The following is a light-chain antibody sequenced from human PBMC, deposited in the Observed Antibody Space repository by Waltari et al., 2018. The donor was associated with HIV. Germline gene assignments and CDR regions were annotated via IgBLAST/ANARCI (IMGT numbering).Light chain of an antibody. V-gene: IGKV4-1*01. CDR1: QNIFYAPDNENC. J-gene: IGKJ1*01. Sequence: DIVMSQSPDSLAVSLGERATINCKSSQNIFYAPDNENCLGWFQQKQGQPPKLRIRGASARDAVVPYRFSGSGSETDFTLTISSLQAEDAAVYYCQQYFSNPWTFGQGTKVEIK. CDR3: QQYFSNPWT. CDR2: GAS.